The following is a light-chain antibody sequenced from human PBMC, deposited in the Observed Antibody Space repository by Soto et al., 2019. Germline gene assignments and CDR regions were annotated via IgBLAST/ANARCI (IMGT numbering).Light chain of an antibody. CDR1: QSISSY. J-gene: IGKJ1*01. CDR2: AAS. Sequence: DIRMTQSPSSLSASVGDTVTITCRASQSISSYLACYQQKPGKAPKLLIYAASTLQIGVPSRFSGSGSGTDFTLTISSLQPEDFATYYCQQANSFLWTFGQGTKVDIK. V-gene: IGKV1-12*01. CDR3: QQANSFLWT.